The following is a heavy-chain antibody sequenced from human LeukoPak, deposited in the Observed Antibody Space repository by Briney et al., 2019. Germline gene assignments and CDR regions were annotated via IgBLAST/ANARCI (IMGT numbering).Heavy chain of an antibody. Sequence: ASVTVSCKASGYTFTGYYMHWVRQAPGQGLEWMGWINPNSGGTNYAQKFQGRVTMTRDTSISTAYMELSRLRSDDTAVYYCARTGVTTGTDEDYWGQGTLVTVSS. J-gene: IGHJ4*02. V-gene: IGHV1-2*02. CDR2: INPNSGGT. CDR3: ARTGVTTGTDEDY. D-gene: IGHD1-1*01. CDR1: GYTFTGYY.